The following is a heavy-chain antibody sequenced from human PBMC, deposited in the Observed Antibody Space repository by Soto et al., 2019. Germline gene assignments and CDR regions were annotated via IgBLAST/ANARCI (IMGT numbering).Heavy chain of an antibody. CDR1: VDSFSNYG. Sequence: XESLKISYKASVDSFSNYGIGWVRQMPGKGLEWMAIINPGDSESRYSPSFQGQVTISADKSIRTAYLQWNSLKASDTAMYYCARPSNNDVDQWGQGTLVTVS. CDR2: INPGDSES. J-gene: IGHJ4*02. V-gene: IGHV5-51*01. D-gene: IGHD1-1*01. CDR3: ARPSNNDVDQ.